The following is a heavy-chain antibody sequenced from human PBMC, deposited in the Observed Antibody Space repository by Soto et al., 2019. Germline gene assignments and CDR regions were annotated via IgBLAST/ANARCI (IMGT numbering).Heavy chain of an antibody. CDR3: AREIGWNDGCGAFDI. V-gene: IGHV3-30-3*01. J-gene: IGHJ3*02. CDR1: GFTFSSYA. Sequence: GGSLRLSCAASGFTFSSYAMHWVRQAPGKGLEWVAVISYDGSNKYYADSVKGRFTISRDNSKNTLYLQMNSLRAEDTAVYYCAREIGWNDGCGAFDIWGQGTMVTVSS. CDR2: ISYDGSNK. D-gene: IGHD1-1*01.